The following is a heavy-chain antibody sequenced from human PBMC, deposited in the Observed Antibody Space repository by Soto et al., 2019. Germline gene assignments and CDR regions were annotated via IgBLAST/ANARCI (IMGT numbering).Heavy chain of an antibody. CDR3: ARVTAARRVYYYCGMDV. CDR2: IIPIFGTA. J-gene: IGHJ6*02. D-gene: IGHD6-6*01. CDR1: GGTFSSYA. Sequence: QVQLVQSGAEVKKPGSSVKVSCKASGGTFSSYAISWVRQAPGQGLEWMGGIIPIFGTANYAQKFQGRVTVTADEATSTAYLELSGLRSEDTAVYYCARVTAARRVYYYCGMDVWGQGTTVTVSS. V-gene: IGHV1-69*12.